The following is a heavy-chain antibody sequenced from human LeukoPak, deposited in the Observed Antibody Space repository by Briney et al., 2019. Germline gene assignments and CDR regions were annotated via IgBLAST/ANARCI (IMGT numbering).Heavy chain of an antibody. J-gene: IGHJ5*02. V-gene: IGHV4-34*01. D-gene: IGHD3-22*01. CDR1: GGSFSGYY. CDR3: AQSGGYYYDSSGVNWFDP. CDR2: INHSGST. Sequence: SETLSLTCAVYGGSFSGYYWSWIRQPPGKGLEWIGEINHSGSTNYNPSLKSRVTISVDTSKNQFSLKLSSVTAADTAVYYYAQSGGYYYDSSGVNWFDPWGQGTLVTVSS.